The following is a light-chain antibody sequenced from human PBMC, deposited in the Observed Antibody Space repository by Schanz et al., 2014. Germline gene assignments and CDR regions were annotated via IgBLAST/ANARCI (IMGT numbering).Light chain of an antibody. CDR3: SSYADSSTL. CDR2: EVN. CDR1: SSDVGAYRY. V-gene: IGLV2-8*01. J-gene: IGLJ1*01. Sequence: QSALTQPPSASGSPGQSVTISCTGTSSDVGAYRYVSWYQQHPGKAPKLMISEVNKRPSGVPDRFSGSKSDNTASLTISGLQAEDEADYYCSSYADSSTLFGPGTKVTVL.